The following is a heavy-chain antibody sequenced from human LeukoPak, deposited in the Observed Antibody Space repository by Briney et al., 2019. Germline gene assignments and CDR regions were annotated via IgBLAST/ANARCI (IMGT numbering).Heavy chain of an antibody. CDR2: INFDGSDT. D-gene: IGHD3-16*01. J-gene: IGHJ4*02. CDR3: TRSLMD. V-gene: IGHV3-74*01. Sequence: GGSLRLSCAASGITLSGYWMHWVRQAPGKGLVWVSRINFDGSDTSYADFVKGRFTISRDNAKNTLFLQMNSLRAEDTAVYYCTRSLMDWGQGIRVTVSS. CDR1: GITLSGYW.